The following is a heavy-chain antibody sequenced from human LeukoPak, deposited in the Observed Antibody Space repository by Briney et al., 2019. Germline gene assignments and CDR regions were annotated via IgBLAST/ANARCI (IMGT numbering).Heavy chain of an antibody. CDR2: ISSSSYI. V-gene: IGHV3-21*01. Sequence: GGSLRLSCAASGFTFSSYSMNWVRQAPGKGLEWVSSISSSSYIYYADSVKGRFTISRDNAKNSLYLQMNSLRAEDTAVYYCARDLIGGITIFGVVTPSGMDVWGQGTTVTVSS. CDR1: GFTFSSYS. J-gene: IGHJ6*02. D-gene: IGHD3-3*01. CDR3: ARDLIGGITIFGVVTPSGMDV.